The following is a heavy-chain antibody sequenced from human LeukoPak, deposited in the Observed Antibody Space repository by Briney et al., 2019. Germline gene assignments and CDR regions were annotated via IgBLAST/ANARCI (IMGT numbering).Heavy chain of an antibody. D-gene: IGHD6-13*01. CDR2: IYYTGIT. Sequence: SETLSLTCTVSGGSISSDYWSWIRRPPGKGLEWLGYIYYTGITNYSPSLTSRVTISVDTSKNQFSLKLSSVTAADTAVYYCARGLGSSWKTYYYGMDVWGQGTTVTVSS. CDR3: ARGLGSSWKTYYYGMDV. V-gene: IGHV4-59*01. J-gene: IGHJ6*02. CDR1: GGSISSDY.